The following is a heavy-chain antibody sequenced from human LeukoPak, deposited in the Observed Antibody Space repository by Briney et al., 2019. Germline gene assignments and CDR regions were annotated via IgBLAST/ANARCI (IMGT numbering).Heavy chain of an antibody. Sequence: PGGSLRLSCAASGFTFSGYWMSWVRQAPGKGLKWVANIKQDGSEKYYVDSVKGRFTISRDNAKNSLYLQMNGLRAEDTAVYYCARDYPSGSQNLDYWGQGTLVTVSS. CDR1: GFTFSGYW. CDR3: ARDYPSGSQNLDY. V-gene: IGHV3-7*01. D-gene: IGHD1-26*01. J-gene: IGHJ4*02. CDR2: IKQDGSEK.